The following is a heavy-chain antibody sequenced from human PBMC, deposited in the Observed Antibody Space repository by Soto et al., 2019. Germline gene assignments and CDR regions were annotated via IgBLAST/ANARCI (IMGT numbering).Heavy chain of an antibody. V-gene: IGHV1-18*01. D-gene: IGHD2-15*01. Sequence: GASVKVSCKASGYTFTSYGISWVRQAPGQGLEWMGWISAYNGNTNYAQKLQGRVTMTTDTSTSTAYMELRSLRSEDTAVYYCARGYCSGVSRYWANHYYYGVDVWGQGATVTVAS. J-gene: IGHJ6*02. CDR2: ISAYNGNT. CDR3: ARGYCSGVSRYWANHYYYGVDV. CDR1: GYTFTSYG.